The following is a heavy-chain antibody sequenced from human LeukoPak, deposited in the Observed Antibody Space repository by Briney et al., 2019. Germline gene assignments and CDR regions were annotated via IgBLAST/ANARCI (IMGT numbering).Heavy chain of an antibody. CDR1: GFTFSGYP. V-gene: IGHV3-30*04. Sequence: GGSLRLSCAASGFTFSGYPMHWVRQAPGKGMEWVTILSSDGSKTYYADSVKGRFTISRDNSKNTLYLQMNSLRAEDTALYYCAKGYGYSSSWTSNYYFYGLDVWGQGTTVTVSS. D-gene: IGHD6-13*01. CDR3: AKGYGYSSSWTSNYYFYGLDV. CDR2: LSSDGSKT. J-gene: IGHJ6*02.